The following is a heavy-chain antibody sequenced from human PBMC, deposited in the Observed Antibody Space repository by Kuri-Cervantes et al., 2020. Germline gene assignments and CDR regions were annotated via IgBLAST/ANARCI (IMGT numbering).Heavy chain of an antibody. D-gene: IGHD3-16*01. CDR2: ISGSGGST. CDR3: ARGGEWAYYYYYGMDV. CDR1: GFTFSDYD. Sequence: GESLKISCAGSGFTFSDYDIHWVRQAPGKGLEWVSAISGSGGSTYYADSVKGRFTISRDNSKNTLYLQMNSLRDEDTAVYYCARGGEWAYYYYYGMDVWGQGTTVTVSS. J-gene: IGHJ6*02. V-gene: IGHV3-23*01.